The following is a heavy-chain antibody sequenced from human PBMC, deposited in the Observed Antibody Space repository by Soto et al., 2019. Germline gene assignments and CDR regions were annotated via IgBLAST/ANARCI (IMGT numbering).Heavy chain of an antibody. D-gene: IGHD2-2*01. J-gene: IGHJ6*02. CDR2: TYYRSKWYN. CDR3: ARDGTIVVVPTDIAYYYYGMHV. CDR1: GGSVASNSAA. Sequence: SQTLSLTCAISGGSVASNSAAWNWIRQSPSRGLEWLGRTYYRSKWYNDYAVSVKSRITINPDTSKNQFSLQLNSVTPEDTAVYYCARDGTIVVVPTDIAYYYYGMHVWGQGITVPVS. V-gene: IGHV6-1*01.